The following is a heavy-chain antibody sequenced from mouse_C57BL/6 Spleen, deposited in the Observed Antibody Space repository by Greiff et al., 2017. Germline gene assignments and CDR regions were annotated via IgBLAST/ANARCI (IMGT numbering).Heavy chain of an antibody. D-gene: IGHD1-1*02. J-gene: IGHJ4*01. CDR3: AIYGLYAMDY. CDR2: IYPGDGDT. CDR1: GYAFSSSW. V-gene: IGHV1-82*01. Sequence: VQLQQSGPELVKPGASVKISCKASGYAFSSSWMNWVKQRPGKGLEWIGRIYPGDGDTNYNGKFKGKATLTADKSSSTAYMQLSSLTSEDSAVYFCAIYGLYAMDYWGQGTSVTVSS.